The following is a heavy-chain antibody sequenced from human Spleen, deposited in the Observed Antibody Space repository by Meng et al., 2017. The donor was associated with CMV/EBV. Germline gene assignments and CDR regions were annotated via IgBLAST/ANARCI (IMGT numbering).Heavy chain of an antibody. J-gene: IGHJ6*02. D-gene: IGHD6-13*01. CDR2: TYHTGTT. V-gene: IGHV4-4*02. Sequence: GSLRLSCAASGFTFSSYSMNWVRQAPGKGLEWIGETYHTGTTNYKPSLKSRVTISLDKSKNHLSLKLSSVTAADTAVYYCARTLEGSWGGMDVWGQGTTVTVSS. CDR1: GFTFSSYSM. CDR3: ARTLEGSWGGMDV.